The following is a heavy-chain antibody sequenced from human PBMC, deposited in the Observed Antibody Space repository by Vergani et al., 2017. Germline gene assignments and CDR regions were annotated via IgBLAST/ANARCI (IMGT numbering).Heavy chain of an antibody. CDR1: GVSISNSSYY. CDR2: VYISRPT. CDR3: ARSFFDYWSGYQGYYFDY. Sequence: QVQLQESGPGLVKPSQTLSLTCNVSGVSISNSSYYWSWIRQPARKGLEWLGRVYISRPTNYNPSLKNRVIMSVDTSKNQFSLKLNSVSAADTAVYYCARSFFDYWSGYQGYYFDYWGQGILVTVSS. D-gene: IGHD3-3*01. J-gene: IGHJ4*01. V-gene: IGHV4-61*02.